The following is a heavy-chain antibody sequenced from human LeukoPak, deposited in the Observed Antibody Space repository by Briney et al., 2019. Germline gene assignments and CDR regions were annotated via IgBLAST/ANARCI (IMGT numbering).Heavy chain of an antibody. CDR1: GYSLDDYA. CDR2: ISWNSGSI. Sequence: PGRSLRLSCAASGYSLDDYAMRWVLHAPRKGLEWVSGISWNSGSIDYAHSVKGRFTISRDNAKNSLYLQMNSLRAEDMAVYYCAKDISPTVTTYFDYWGQGTLVTVSS. J-gene: IGHJ4*02. D-gene: IGHD4-17*01. CDR3: AKDISPTVTTYFDY. V-gene: IGHV3-9*03.